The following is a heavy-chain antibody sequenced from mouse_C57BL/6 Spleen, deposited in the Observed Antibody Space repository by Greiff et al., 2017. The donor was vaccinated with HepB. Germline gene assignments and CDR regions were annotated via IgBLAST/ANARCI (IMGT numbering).Heavy chain of an antibody. D-gene: IGHD2-4*01. CDR1: GYAFTNYL. J-gene: IGHJ3*01. CDR2: INPGSGGT. V-gene: IGHV1-54*01. CDR3: AYDYDEGGFAY. Sequence: VKLQESGAELVRPGTSVKVSCKASGYAFTNYLIEWVKQRPGQGLEWIGVINPGSGGTNYNEKFKGKATLTADRSSSTAYMQLSSLTSEDSAVYFCAYDYDEGGFAYWGQGTLVTVSA.